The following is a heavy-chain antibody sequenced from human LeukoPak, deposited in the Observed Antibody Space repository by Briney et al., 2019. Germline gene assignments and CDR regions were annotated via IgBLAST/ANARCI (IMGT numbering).Heavy chain of an antibody. V-gene: IGHV4-59*01. D-gene: IGHD6-19*01. CDR2: VYATGTT. Sequence: SETLSLTCTVSSGSLTGYYWSWIRQPPGKGLEWIAYVYATGTTNYNPSLKTRPTISMDTSKNQLSLTLTSVTAADTAVYYCARVGSGGAWFDFWGQGTLVSVSS. CDR1: SGSLTGYY. J-gene: IGHJ4*02. CDR3: ARVGSGGAWFDF.